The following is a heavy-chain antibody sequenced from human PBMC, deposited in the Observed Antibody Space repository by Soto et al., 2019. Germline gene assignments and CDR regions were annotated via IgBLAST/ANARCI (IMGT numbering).Heavy chain of an antibody. J-gene: IGHJ4*02. V-gene: IGHV4-30-4*08. CDR3: ARGSTTEKVDS. CDR2: IYYSGTT. Sequence: PSETLSLTCTVSGGSISSGGYYWSWIRQHPGKDLEWIGYIYYSGTTYYNPSLKSRVTISADTSKNQFSLKLTSVTAADTAVYYCARGSTTEKVDSWGQGTLVTVSS. CDR1: GGSISSGGYY. D-gene: IGHD4-17*01.